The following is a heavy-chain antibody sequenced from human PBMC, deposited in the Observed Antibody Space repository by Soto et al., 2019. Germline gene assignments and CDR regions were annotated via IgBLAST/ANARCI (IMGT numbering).Heavy chain of an antibody. D-gene: IGHD3-10*01. Sequence: SETLSLTCTVSGGSISSGGYYWSWIRQHPGKGLEWIGYIYYSGSTYYNPSLKSRVTISVDTSKNQFSLKLSSVTAADTAVYYCARDIKNPLYGSGSYYIFGALDTWGKETMFPLAS. CDR2: IYYSGST. V-gene: IGHV4-31*03. CDR3: ARDIKNPLYGSGSYYIFGALDT. J-gene: IGHJ3*02. CDR1: GGSISSGGYY.